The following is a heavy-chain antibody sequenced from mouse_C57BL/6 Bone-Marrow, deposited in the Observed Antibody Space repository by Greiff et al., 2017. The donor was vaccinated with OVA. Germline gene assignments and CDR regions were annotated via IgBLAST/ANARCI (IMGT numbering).Heavy chain of an antibody. CDR1: GYTFTSYW. CDR2: IYPSDSET. D-gene: IGHD1-1*01. Sequence: QVQLQQPGAELVRPGSSVKLSCKASGYTFTSYWMVWVKQRPGQGLEWIGNIYPSDSETHYNQKFKDKATLTVDKSSSTAYMQLSSLTSEDSAVYYCARGRYYGRYFDVWGTGTTVTVSS. J-gene: IGHJ1*03. V-gene: IGHV1-61*01. CDR3: ARGRYYGRYFDV.